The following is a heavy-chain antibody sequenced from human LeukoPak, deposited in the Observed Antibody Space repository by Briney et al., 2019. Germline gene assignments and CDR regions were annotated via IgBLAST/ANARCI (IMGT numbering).Heavy chain of an antibody. CDR1: GGSISSYY. D-gene: IGHD6-13*01. Sequence: PSETLSLTCTVSGGSISSYYWSWIRQPPGKGLEWIGYIYDSGNTNNNPSLKSRVTISVDTSKNQFSLKVSSVTAADTAVYYCARVRSSSSLSPWYFDLWGRGTLVTVSS. J-gene: IGHJ2*01. CDR3: ARVRSSSSLSPWYFDL. CDR2: IYDSGNT. V-gene: IGHV4-59*01.